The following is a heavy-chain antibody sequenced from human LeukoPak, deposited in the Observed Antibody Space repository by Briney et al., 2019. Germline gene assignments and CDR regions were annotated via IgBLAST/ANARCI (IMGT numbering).Heavy chain of an antibody. J-gene: IGHJ4*02. D-gene: IGHD3-22*01. CDR2: IYGGGTIT. Sequence: SGGSLRLSCGASEFTFSDYYMSWIRQAPGKGGEWVSYIYGGGTITYYADSARGRFTISRDNAKNSLYLQMGNLRPEDTAVYYCARDRGYGSGYHFDRWGQGTLVTVSS. CDR1: EFTFSDYY. V-gene: IGHV3-11*04. CDR3: ARDRGYGSGYHFDR.